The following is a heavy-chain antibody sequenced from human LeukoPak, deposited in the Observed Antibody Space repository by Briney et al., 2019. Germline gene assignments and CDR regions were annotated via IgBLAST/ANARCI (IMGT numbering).Heavy chain of an antibody. J-gene: IGHJ3*02. V-gene: IGHV4-34*01. Sequence: SETLSLTCAVYGGSFSGYYWSWIRQPPGKGLEWIGEINHSGSTNYNPSLKSRVTISVGTSKNQFSLKLSSVTAADTAVYYCARSAMNRSGWYAAFDIWGQGTMVTVSS. CDR2: INHSGST. D-gene: IGHD6-19*01. CDR1: GGSFSGYY. CDR3: ARSAMNRSGWYAAFDI.